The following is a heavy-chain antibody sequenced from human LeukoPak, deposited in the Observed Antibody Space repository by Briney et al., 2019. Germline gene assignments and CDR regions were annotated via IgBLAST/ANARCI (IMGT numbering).Heavy chain of an antibody. D-gene: IGHD3-3*01. J-gene: IGHJ5*02. Sequence: PSETLSLTCTVSGGSISSSSYYWGWIRQPPGKGLEWIGSIYYSGSTYYNPSLKSRVTISVDTSKNQFSLKLSSVTAADTAVYYCERDPGTNYDFWSGYYTPKYNWFDPWGQGTLVTVSS. CDR3: ERDPGTNYDFWSGYYTPKYNWFDP. V-gene: IGHV4-39*07. CDR2: IYYSGST. CDR1: GGSISSSSYY.